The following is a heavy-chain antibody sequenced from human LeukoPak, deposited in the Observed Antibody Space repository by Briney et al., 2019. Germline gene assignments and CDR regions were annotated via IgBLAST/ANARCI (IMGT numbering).Heavy chain of an antibody. Sequence: PSETLSLTCAIYSESFSGYFWSWIRKPPGKGLELIGEINYSGSTNYNPSLKSRVTISVDTSKNQFSLKLSSVTAADTAVYYCARSYNPTFPFFDYWGQGTLVTVSS. CDR1: SESFSGYF. J-gene: IGHJ4*02. CDR2: INYSGST. D-gene: IGHD2/OR15-2a*01. CDR3: ARSYNPTFPFFDY. V-gene: IGHV4-34*01.